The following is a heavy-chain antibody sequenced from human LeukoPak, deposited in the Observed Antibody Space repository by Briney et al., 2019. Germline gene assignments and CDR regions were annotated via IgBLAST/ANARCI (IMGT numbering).Heavy chain of an antibody. J-gene: IGHJ4*02. CDR1: EFTFRSYA. Sequence: GGSLRLSCAASEFTFRSYAMHWVRQAPGKGLEWVAVIAYDGTNKYYADSVKGRFTISRDNSKNTVYLQMNSLRAEDTAIYYCARGAYSSSWLNFDYWGQGTLVTVSS. CDR3: ARGAYSSSWLNFDY. D-gene: IGHD6-13*01. CDR2: IAYDGTNK. V-gene: IGHV3-30*04.